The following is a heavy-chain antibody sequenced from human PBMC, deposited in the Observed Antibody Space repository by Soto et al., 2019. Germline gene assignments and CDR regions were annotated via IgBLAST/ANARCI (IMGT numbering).Heavy chain of an antibody. CDR3: AKDRFPNCGGGCYLNFDH. V-gene: IGHV3-23*01. CDR1: GFTFSSYA. CDR2: ISGSGGTT. Sequence: EVQLLESGGGLGQPGGSLRLSCAASGFTFSSYAMSWVRQAPGKGLEWVSSISGSGGTTYYADSVKGRFTISRDNSKNTLYLQKNSLRAEDTAIYYCAKDRFPNCGGGCYLNFDHWGQGTLVTVSS. J-gene: IGHJ4*02. D-gene: IGHD2-21*01.